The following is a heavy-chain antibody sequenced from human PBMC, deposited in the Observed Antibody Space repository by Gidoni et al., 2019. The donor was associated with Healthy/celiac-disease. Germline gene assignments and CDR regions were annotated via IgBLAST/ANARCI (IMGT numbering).Heavy chain of an antibody. J-gene: IGHJ4*02. D-gene: IGHD6-19*01. CDR3: ARGSYSSGWAPLGSLDY. CDR2: INPRGGST. Sequence: QVQLVQSGAEVKKPGASVKVSCKASGYTFTSYYMHWVRQAPGQGLEWMGIINPRGGSTSYAQKFQGRVTMTRDTSTSTVYMELSSLRSEDTAVYYCARGSYSSGWAPLGSLDYWGQGTLVTVSS. CDR1: GYTFTSYY. V-gene: IGHV1-46*01.